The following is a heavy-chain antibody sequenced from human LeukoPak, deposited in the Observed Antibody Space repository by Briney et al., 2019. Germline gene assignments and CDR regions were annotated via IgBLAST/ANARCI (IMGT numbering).Heavy chain of an antibody. CDR3: ARDRYLYYDILTGYNGLDY. CDR1: GYTFTSYG. J-gene: IGHJ4*02. V-gene: IGHV1-18*01. CDR2: ISAYNGNT. Sequence: GPVKVSCKASGYTFTSYGISWVRPAPGQGLEWMGWISAYNGNTNYAQKLQGRVTMTTDTSTSTAYMELRSLRSDDTAVYYCARDRYLYYDILTGYNGLDYWGQGTLVTVSS. D-gene: IGHD3-9*01.